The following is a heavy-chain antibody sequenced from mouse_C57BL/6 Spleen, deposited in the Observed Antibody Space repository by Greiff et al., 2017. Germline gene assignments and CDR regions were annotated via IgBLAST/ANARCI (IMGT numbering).Heavy chain of an antibody. CDR3: ARGDSGGYFDV. CDR1: GYTFTDYN. D-gene: IGHD1-3*01. V-gene: IGHV1-22*01. J-gene: IGHJ1*03. Sequence: VHLKQSGPELVKPGASVKLSCKASGYTFTDYNMHWVKQSPGKSLEWIGYINPTDGGTSYNQKFKGKATLTVNTSSSTAYMELRSLTSEDSAVYSCARGDSGGYFDVWGTGTTVTVSS. CDR2: INPTDGGT.